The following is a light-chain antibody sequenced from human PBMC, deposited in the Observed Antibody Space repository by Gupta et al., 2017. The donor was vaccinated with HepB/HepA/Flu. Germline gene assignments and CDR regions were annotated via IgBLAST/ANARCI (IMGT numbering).Light chain of an antibody. J-gene: IGLJ3*02. CDR3: HSYDSSRSAWV. CDR1: TSNIVAGYN. V-gene: IGLV1-40*01. Sequence: QSVLTQPPSVSGAPGQRVTISCTGRTSNIVAGYNVHWYQQMHGTDPNLLIYGNSNRPSGVPDRFSGAKSGTTASLATTGLQAEDEADDYCHSYDSSRSAWVFGGGTKLTVL. CDR2: GNS.